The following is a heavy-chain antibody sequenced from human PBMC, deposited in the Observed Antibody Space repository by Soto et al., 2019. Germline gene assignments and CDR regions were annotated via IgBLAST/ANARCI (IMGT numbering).Heavy chain of an antibody. CDR1: GGSFSGYY. D-gene: IGHD2-15*01. CDR2: INHSGST. J-gene: IGHJ6*02. Sequence: PSETLSLTCAVYGGSFSGYYWSWIRQPPGKGLEWIGEINHSGSTNYNPSLKSRVTISVDTSKNQFSLKLSSVTAADTAVYYCHYCRIKRYYYYGMDVWGQGTTVTVSS. CDR3: HYCRIKRYYYYGMDV. V-gene: IGHV4-34*01.